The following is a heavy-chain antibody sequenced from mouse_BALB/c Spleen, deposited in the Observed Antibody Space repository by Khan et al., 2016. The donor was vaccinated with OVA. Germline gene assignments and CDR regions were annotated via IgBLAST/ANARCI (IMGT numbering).Heavy chain of an antibody. Sequence: QLEESGPGLVKPSQSLSLICTVTGYLITSDYAWNWIRQFPGNKLEWMGFISYSGNTKYNPSLKSRISITRDTSKNQFFLQLNSVTTEDTATYYCARVYGGDFDYWGQGTTLTVSS. J-gene: IGHJ2*01. CDR1: GYLITSDYA. CDR2: ISYSGNT. CDR3: ARVYGGDFDY. D-gene: IGHD1-1*01. V-gene: IGHV3-2*02.